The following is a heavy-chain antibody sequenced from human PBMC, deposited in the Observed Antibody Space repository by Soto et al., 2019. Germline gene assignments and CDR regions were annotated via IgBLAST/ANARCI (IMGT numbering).Heavy chain of an antibody. CDR1: GFTFSTYS. CDR2: ISHTGDTI. Sequence: EVQLVESGGGFVQPGGSLRLSCAASGFTFSTYSMNWFRQAPGEGLEWLSYISHTGDTIFYADSVKGRLLISRDDARNSLYLQMNSLRAEDTAVYFCARGVGYCAGGRCNNWFDPWGQGTLVTVSS. D-gene: IGHD2-15*01. CDR3: ARGVGYCAGGRCNNWFDP. J-gene: IGHJ5*02. V-gene: IGHV3-48*01.